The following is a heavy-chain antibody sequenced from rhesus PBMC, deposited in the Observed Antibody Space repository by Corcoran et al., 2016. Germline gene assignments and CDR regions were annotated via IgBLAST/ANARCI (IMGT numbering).Heavy chain of an antibody. CDR2: IRSVGST. Sequence: QVQLQQWGEGLVKPSETLSLTCAVYGGSINSNYWSWIRQPPGKGLEWIGRIRSVGSTNYNPSLKSRVTISIDTSKNQFSLKLSSVTAADTAVYYCARGEGYYEDDYGYSYYFDYWGQGVLVTVSS. CDR1: GGSINSNY. CDR3: ARGEGYYEDDYGYSYYFDY. D-gene: IGHD3-9*01. J-gene: IGHJ4*01. V-gene: IGHV4-160*01.